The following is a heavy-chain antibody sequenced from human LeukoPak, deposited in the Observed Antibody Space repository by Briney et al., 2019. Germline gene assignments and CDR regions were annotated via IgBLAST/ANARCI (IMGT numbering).Heavy chain of an antibody. Sequence: APVKVSCKASGYTFTSYYMHWVRQAPGQGLEWMGIINPSGGSTSYAQKFQGRVTMTRDTSTSTVYMELSSLRSEDTAVYYCARERIIQWLAKTGTLAYWGQGTLVTVSS. D-gene: IGHD6-19*01. CDR2: INPSGGST. V-gene: IGHV1-46*01. J-gene: IGHJ4*02. CDR3: ARERIIQWLAKTGTLAY. CDR1: GYTFTSYY.